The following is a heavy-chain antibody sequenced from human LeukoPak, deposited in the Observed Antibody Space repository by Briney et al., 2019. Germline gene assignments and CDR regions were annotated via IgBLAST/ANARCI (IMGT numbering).Heavy chain of an antibody. Sequence: GGSLRLSCAASGFSFSYYSMNWVRQAPGKGLEWVANIKQDGSEKYYVDSVKGRFTISRDNAKNSLYLQMNSLRAEDTAVYYCARSRVATITGASWFDPWGQGTLVTVSS. CDR1: GFSFSYYS. V-gene: IGHV3-7*01. CDR3: ARSRVATITGASWFDP. D-gene: IGHD5-12*01. CDR2: IKQDGSEK. J-gene: IGHJ5*02.